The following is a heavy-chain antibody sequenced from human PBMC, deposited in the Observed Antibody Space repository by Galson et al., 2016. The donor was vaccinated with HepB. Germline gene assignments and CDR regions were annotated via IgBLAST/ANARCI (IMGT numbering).Heavy chain of an antibody. CDR3: ARALYDSGLLFFDL. CDR2: IAHHGGSI. V-gene: IGHV3-30*03. Sequence: SLRLSCAASGFTFTSYSMNWVRQAPGKGLEWVAVIAHHGGSIYYADSVRGRFTIPRDNSENTVSLQMNSLRAEDTAVYYCARALYDSGLLFFDLWGQGTLVTVSS. J-gene: IGHJ4*02. D-gene: IGHD3-10*01. CDR1: GFTFTSYS.